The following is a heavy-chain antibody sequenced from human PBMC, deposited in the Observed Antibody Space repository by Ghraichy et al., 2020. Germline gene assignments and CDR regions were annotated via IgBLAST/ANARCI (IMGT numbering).Heavy chain of an antibody. V-gene: IGHV3-64*01. CDR3: ARDRYCSSTSCYAPFDS. D-gene: IGHD2-2*01. Sequence: GGSLRLSCAASGFSFSNYAMHWVRQAPGKGLEYVSLISYDGGSTYYANSVKGRFTVSRDNSKNTLYLQMGSLRAEDMAIYYCARDRYCSSTSCYAPFDSWGQGTLVTVSS. J-gene: IGHJ4*02. CDR2: ISYDGGST. CDR1: GFSFSNYA.